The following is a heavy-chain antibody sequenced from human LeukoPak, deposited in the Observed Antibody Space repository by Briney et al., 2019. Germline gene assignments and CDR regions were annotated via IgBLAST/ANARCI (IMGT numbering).Heavy chain of an antibody. V-gene: IGHV3-74*03. CDR3: VRDNYGVDY. Sequence: QPGGSLRLSCAASGFTFSTYWMQWVRQAPGKGLVWVSHITSDGSSTTYADSVRGRFTTSRDNAKNTLYLQMNSLRVEDTAVYYCVRDNYGVDYWGQGTLVTVSS. CDR2: ITSDGSST. J-gene: IGHJ4*02. D-gene: IGHD3-16*01. CDR1: GFTFSTYW.